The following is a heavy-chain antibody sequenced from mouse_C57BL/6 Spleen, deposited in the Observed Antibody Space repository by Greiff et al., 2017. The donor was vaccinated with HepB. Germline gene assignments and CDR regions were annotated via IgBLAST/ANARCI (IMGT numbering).Heavy chain of an antibody. CDR1: GYAFTNYW. CDR3: ARRGGYGSSHYYAMDY. V-gene: IGHV1-54*01. D-gene: IGHD1-1*01. CDR2: INPGSGGT. Sequence: VQLQQSGAELVRPGTSVKVSCKASGYAFTNYWIEWVKQRPGQGLEWIGVINPGSGGTNYNEKFKGKATLTADKSSSTAYMQLSSLTSEDSAVYFCARRGGYGSSHYYAMDYWGQGTSVTVSS. J-gene: IGHJ4*01.